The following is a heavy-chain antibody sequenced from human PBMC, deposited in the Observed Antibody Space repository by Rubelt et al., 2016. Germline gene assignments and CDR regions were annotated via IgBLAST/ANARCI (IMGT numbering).Heavy chain of an antibody. CDR2: VKSIASGGTT. V-gene: IGHV3-15*01. CDR3: STGEMVSVFGV. J-gene: IGHJ3*01. Sequence: EVQLVESGGGLVKPGGSLRLSCAASGFTFNHSWMSWVRQAPGKGLEWVARVKSIASGGTTAYAAPVKGRLTVSREESKKMGYLQMYILDVEDTALNCRSTGEMVSVFGVWGQGTRVTVSS. CDR1: GFTFNHSW. D-gene: IGHD5-18*01.